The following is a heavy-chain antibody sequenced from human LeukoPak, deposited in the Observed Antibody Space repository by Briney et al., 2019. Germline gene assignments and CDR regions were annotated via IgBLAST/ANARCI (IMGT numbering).Heavy chain of an antibody. CDR1: GSTFTSYD. CDR2: MNPNSGNT. Sequence: ASVTLSCTASGSTFTSYDINWVRQATGHGLERKGWMNPNSGNTGYAQKFQGRVTMTRNTSISTAYMELSSLRSEDTAVYYCARYYDILTGYQGWGQGTLVTVSS. V-gene: IGHV1-8*01. CDR3: ARYYDILTGYQG. J-gene: IGHJ4*02. D-gene: IGHD3-9*01.